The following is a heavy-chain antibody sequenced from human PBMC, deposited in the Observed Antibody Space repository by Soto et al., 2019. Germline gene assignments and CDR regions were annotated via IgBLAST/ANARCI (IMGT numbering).Heavy chain of an antibody. CDR2: IYYSGST. J-gene: IGHJ5*02. V-gene: IGHV4-59*01. CDR3: ARGPSIAARWFDP. Sequence: QVQLQESGPGLVKPSETLSLTCTVSGGSISSYYWSWIRQPPGKGLEWIGYIYYSGSTNYNPSLKSRVTIAVDTSKNQFSLKLSSVTVADTAVYYCARGPSIAARWFDPWGQGTLVTVSS. D-gene: IGHD6-6*01. CDR1: GGSISSYY.